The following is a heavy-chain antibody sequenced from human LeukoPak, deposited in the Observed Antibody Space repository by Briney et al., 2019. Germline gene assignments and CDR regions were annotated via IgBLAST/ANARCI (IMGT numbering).Heavy chain of an antibody. V-gene: IGHV3-43*02. Sequence: GGSLRLSCAASGFTFDDYAMHWVRQALGEVLEGFSLSGEGGSTYYADSVKGRFTLSRDKSKNSLYLQMNSLRTEATALYYCAKDIKYALHSYEDYWGQGTLVTASS. CDR3: AKDIKYALHSYEDY. CDR2: SGEGGST. J-gene: IGHJ4*02. CDR1: GFTFDDYA. D-gene: IGHD2-2*01.